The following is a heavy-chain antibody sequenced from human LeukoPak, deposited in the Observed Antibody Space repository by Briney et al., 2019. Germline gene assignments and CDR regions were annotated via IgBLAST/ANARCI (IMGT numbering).Heavy chain of an antibody. Sequence: SETLSLTCTVSGGSISSSYYYWGWIRQPPGKGLEWIGSIYYSGSTYYNPSLKSRVTISVDTSKNQFSLKLSSVTAADTAVYYCARGLRYSSSWARFDYWGQGTLVTVSS. CDR1: GGSISSSYYY. CDR2: IYYSGST. J-gene: IGHJ4*02. D-gene: IGHD6-13*01. CDR3: ARGLRYSSSWARFDY. V-gene: IGHV4-39*01.